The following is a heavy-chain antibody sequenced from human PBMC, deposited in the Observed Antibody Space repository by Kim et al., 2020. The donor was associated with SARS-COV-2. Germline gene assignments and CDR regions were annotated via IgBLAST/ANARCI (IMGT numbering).Heavy chain of an antibody. CDR3: PNVGWGWIWDY. J-gene: IGHJ4*02. CDR1: GFTFFGHA. Sequence: GGSLRLSCTTSGFTFFGHAMSWVRQAPGKGLEWVSSIDGSDGTTYYVDSVKGRFSISRDDSRNTLYLQMSALRADDTAAYYCPNVGWGWIWDYWGQGTLV. D-gene: IGHD2-21*01. CDR2: IDGSDGTT. V-gene: IGHV3-23*01.